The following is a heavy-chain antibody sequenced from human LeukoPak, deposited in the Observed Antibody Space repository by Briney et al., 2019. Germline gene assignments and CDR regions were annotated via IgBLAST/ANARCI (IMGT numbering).Heavy chain of an antibody. V-gene: IGHV1-18*01. CDR3: ARSGAHRYNWNDVGFWFDP. D-gene: IGHD1-1*01. CDR2: ISAYNGNT. Sequence: ASVKVSCKASGYTFTSYGISWVRQAPGQGLEWMGWISAYNGNTNYAQKFQDRVTMTTDRSTNTAFMELRSLRSDDTAVYYCARSGAHRYNWNDVGFWFDPWGQGTLVTVSS. CDR1: GYTFTSYG. J-gene: IGHJ5*02.